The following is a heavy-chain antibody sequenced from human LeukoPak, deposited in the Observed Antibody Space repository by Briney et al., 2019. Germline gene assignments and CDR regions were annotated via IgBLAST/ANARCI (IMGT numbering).Heavy chain of an antibody. Sequence: ASVKVSCKASGYTFTSYGISWVRQAPGQGLEWMGWISAYNGNTNYAQKLQGRVTMTTDTSTSTAYMELRSLRSDDTAVYYCAGRRIGELSYYYYGMDVWGQGTTVTVSS. CDR3: AGRRIGELSYYYYGMDV. D-gene: IGHD3-10*01. CDR1: GYTFTSYG. V-gene: IGHV1-18*01. CDR2: ISAYNGNT. J-gene: IGHJ6*02.